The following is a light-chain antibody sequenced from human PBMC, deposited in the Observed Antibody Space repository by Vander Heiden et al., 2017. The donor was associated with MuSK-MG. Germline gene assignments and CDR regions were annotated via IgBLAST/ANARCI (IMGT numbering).Light chain of an antibody. CDR1: SSDVGAYNY. CDR3: SSYTATTTRV. Sequence: QSALTQPASVSGSPGQSITISCTGTSSDVGAYNYVSWYQQHAGKAPKLIIYDVSRRPSGVSDRFSGSKSGNTASLTIAGVQPEDEADYYCSSYTATTTRVFGGGTKLAVL. V-gene: IGLV2-14*03. J-gene: IGLJ3*02. CDR2: DVS.